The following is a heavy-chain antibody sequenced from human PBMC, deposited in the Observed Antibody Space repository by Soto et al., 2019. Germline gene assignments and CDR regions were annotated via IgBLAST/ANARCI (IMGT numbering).Heavy chain of an antibody. Sequence: QLQLQESGPGLVKPSETLSLTCTVSGGSISRSSYYWGWIRQPPGKGLEWIGSIYYSGSTYYNPSLKSRVTISVYTANNQFSLKLSSVTAADTAVDDCARHGEGTTGTTSFLSDYWGQGTLVTVSS. CDR3: ARHGEGTTGTTSFLSDY. J-gene: IGHJ4*02. CDR2: IYYSGST. D-gene: IGHD1-1*01. V-gene: IGHV4-39*01. CDR1: GGSISRSSYY.